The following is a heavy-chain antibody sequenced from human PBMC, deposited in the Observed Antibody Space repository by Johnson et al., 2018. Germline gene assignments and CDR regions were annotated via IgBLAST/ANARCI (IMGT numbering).Heavy chain of an antibody. Sequence: QVQLQESGPGLVKXSETLSLTCTVSGGSISGYYWTWIRQPPGKELEWIGFIYYSGSTHYNPSLRGRVTISVDTSKNQFPLKLTSVTAADTAGYYCARAVAGAAEYFQHWGQGTLVTVSS. V-gene: IGHV4-59*01. CDR3: ARAVAGAAEYFQH. CDR1: GGSISGYY. D-gene: IGHD6-19*01. J-gene: IGHJ1*01. CDR2: IYYSGST.